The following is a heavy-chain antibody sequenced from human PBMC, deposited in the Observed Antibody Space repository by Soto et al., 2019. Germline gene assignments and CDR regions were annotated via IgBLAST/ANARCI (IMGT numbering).Heavy chain of an antibody. CDR1: GGSISSGGYY. V-gene: IGHV4-31*03. CDR2: IYYSGST. J-gene: IGHJ5*02. D-gene: IGHD6-13*01. Sequence: KPSETLSLTCTVSGGSISSGGYYWSWIRQHPGKGLEWIGYIYYSGSTYYNPSLKSRVTISVDTSKNQFSLKLSSVTAADTAVYYCAREDSSSWYWFDPWGQGTLVTVSS. CDR3: AREDSSSWYWFDP.